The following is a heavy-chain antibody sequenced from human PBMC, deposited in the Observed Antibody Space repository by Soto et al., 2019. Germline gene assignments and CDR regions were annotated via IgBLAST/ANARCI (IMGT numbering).Heavy chain of an antibody. V-gene: IGHV3-23*01. D-gene: IGHD2-8*01. Sequence: EVQLLESGGGLVQPGGSLRLSCAASGFTFGNYAMIWVRQAQGKGLEWVATISVGGDGIYYADSLRGRFTISRENSRNTVYLQMNSLRAYITSVNYCATNGLVYVATDCPTGECDYACDICRQGTVVNGPS. CDR3: ATNGLVYVATDCPTGECDYACDI. CDR2: ISVGGDGI. J-gene: IGHJ3*02. CDR1: GFTFGNYA.